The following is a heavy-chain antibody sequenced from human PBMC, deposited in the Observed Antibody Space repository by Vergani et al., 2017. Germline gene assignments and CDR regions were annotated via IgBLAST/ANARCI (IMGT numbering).Heavy chain of an antibody. CDR3: ARVGTSSNRDYFDY. J-gene: IGHJ4*02. CDR2: INPNSGGT. V-gene: IGHV1-2*02. D-gene: IGHD2-2*01. Sequence: QVQLVQSGAEVKKPGASVKVFCKASGYTLTDYFMHWVRQAPGQGLEWMGWINPNSGGTNYAQKFQGRVTMTRDTSISTAYMELSNLRSDDTAVYYCARVGTSSNRDYFDYWGQGTLVTVSS. CDR1: GYTLTDYF.